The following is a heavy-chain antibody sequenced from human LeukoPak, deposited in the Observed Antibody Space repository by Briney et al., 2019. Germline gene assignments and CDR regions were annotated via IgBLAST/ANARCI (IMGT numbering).Heavy chain of an antibody. CDR1: GGSISSGGYY. Sequence: TLSLTCTVSGGSISSGGYYWSWIRQHPGKGLEWIGCIYYSGSTHYNPSLKSRVTISVDTSKNQFSLKLSSVTAADTAVYYCARDMTDWWFDPWGQGTLVTVSS. J-gene: IGHJ5*02. V-gene: IGHV4-31*03. CDR2: IYYSGST. D-gene: IGHD3-9*01. CDR3: ARDMTDWWFDP.